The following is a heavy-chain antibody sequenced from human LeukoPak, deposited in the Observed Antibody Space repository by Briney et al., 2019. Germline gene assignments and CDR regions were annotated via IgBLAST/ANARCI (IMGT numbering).Heavy chain of an antibody. V-gene: IGHV3-66*01. CDR1: GFTVSSNY. CDR2: IYSGGST. D-gene: IGHD6-19*01. CDR3: AREQWLVPYYYYGMDV. J-gene: IGHJ6*02. Sequence: PGGSLRLSCAASGFTVSSNYMSWVRQAPGKGLEWVSVIYSGGSTYYADSVKGRFTISRDNSKNTLYLQVNSLRAEDTAVYYCAREQWLVPYYYYGMDVWGQGTTVTVSS.